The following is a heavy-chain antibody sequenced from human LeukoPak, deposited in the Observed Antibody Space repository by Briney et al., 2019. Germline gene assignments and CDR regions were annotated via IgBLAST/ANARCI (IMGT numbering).Heavy chain of an antibody. CDR1: GYTFTRYY. CDR2: INPNSGGT. D-gene: IGHD1-26*01. V-gene: IGHV1-2*02. CDR3: ARDRGWSYFWFDP. J-gene: IGHJ5*02. Sequence: ASVKVSCKASGYTFTRYYMHWVRQAPGQGLEWMGWINPNSGGTNYAQKFQGRVTMTRDTSISTAYMELSRLRSDDTAVYYCARDRGWSYFWFDPWGQGTLVTVSS.